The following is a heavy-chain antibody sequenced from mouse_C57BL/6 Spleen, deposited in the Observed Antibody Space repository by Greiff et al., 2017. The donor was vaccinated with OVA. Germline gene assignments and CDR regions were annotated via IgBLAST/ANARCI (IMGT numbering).Heavy chain of an antibody. D-gene: IGHD2-2*01. CDR1: GYTFTDYE. J-gene: IGHJ2*01. Sequence: VQLQQSGAELVRPGASVTLSCNASGYTFTDYEMHWVKQTPVHGLEWIGAIAPETGGTAYNQKFKGKAILTADKSSRTAYMELRSLTSEDSAVYYGTIWDGYDRGYFDYWGQGTTLTVSS. V-gene: IGHV1-15*01. CDR3: TIWDGYDRGYFDY. CDR2: IAPETGGT.